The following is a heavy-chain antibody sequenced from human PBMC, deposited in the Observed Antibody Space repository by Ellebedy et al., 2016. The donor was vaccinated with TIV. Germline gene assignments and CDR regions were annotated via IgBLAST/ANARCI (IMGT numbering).Heavy chain of an antibody. V-gene: IGHV3-7*03. CDR1: GFTFSKHW. D-gene: IGHD3-16*01. Sequence: GESLKISCAASGFTFSKHWMSWVRQAPGKGLEWVANIRHDGIAKFFVDSVKGRFTISRDIATNSLYLQINSLRAEDTAMYYCARSLDDVASDVNGVYFDYWGQGTLVTVSS. CDR2: IRHDGIAK. CDR3: ARSLDDVASDVNGVYFDY. J-gene: IGHJ4*02.